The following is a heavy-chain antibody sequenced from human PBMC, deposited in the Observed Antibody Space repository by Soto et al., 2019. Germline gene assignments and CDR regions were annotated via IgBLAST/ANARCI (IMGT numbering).Heavy chain of an antibody. V-gene: IGHV1-2*02. CDR3: AKVPQVVLEWLWQYYFDY. CDR1: GYTFTGYY. Sequence: ASVKVSCKASGYTFTGYYMHWVRQAPGQGLEWMGWINPNSGGTNYAQKFQGRVTMTRDTSISTAYMELSRLRSDDTAVYYCAKVPQVVLEWLWQYYFDYWGQGTLVTVSS. J-gene: IGHJ4*02. CDR2: INPNSGGT. D-gene: IGHD3-3*01.